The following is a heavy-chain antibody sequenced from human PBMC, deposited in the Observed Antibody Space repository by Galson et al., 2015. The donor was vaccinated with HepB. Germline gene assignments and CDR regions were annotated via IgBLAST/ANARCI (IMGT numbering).Heavy chain of an antibody. V-gene: IGHV3-23*01. J-gene: IGHJ5*02. CDR3: AEDQRSSRASRYDLFDP. CDR2: ISDRGGST. D-gene: IGHD6-25*01. Sequence: SLRLSCAASGFTFSSNAMTWVRQAPGKGLEWVSSISDRGGSTYYADTVTGRFTISRDNSKHTLYLQMNSLRVEDTAVYYCAEDQRSSRASRYDLFDPWGQGTLVTVSS. CDR1: GFTFSSNA.